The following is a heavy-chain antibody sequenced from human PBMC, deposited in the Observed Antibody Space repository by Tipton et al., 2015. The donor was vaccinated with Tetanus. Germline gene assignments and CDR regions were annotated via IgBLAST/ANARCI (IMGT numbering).Heavy chain of an antibody. CDR3: ARRSGSEWELNDY. D-gene: IGHD1-26*01. Sequence: QSGAEVKKPGASVKVSCKASGYTFTSYGISWVRQAPGEGLEWMGWIRAYNGNTNCAQKLQGRVTMTTETSTSTAYMDLRSLRSDDTAVYYCARRSGSEWELNDYWGQGTLVTVSS. V-gene: IGHV1-18*01. CDR1: GYTFTSYG. J-gene: IGHJ4*02. CDR2: IRAYNGNT.